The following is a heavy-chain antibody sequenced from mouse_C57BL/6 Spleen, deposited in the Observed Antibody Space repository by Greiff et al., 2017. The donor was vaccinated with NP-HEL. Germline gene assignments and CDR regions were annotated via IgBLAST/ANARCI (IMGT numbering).Heavy chain of an antibody. V-gene: IGHV1-76*01. CDR3: ARGTTVVGYAMDY. Sequence: VQLQQSGAELVRPGASVKLSCKASGYTFTDYYINWVKQRPGQGLEWIARIYPGSGNTYYNEKFKGKATLTAEKSSSTAYMQPSSLTSEDSAVYFCARGTTVVGYAMDYWGQGTSVTVSS. J-gene: IGHJ4*01. D-gene: IGHD1-1*01. CDR2: IYPGSGNT. CDR1: GYTFTDYY.